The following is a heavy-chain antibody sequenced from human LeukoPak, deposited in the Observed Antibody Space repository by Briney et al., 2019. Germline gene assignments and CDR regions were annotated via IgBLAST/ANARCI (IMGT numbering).Heavy chain of an antibody. CDR1: GFTVSTNY. CDR3: ARDTYSSGWSRGFYYYYMDV. J-gene: IGHJ6*03. CDR2: IYSGGST. V-gene: IGHV3-53*01. Sequence: GGSLRLSCAASGFTVSTNYMTWVRQAPGKGLEWVSVIYSGGSTYYADSVKGRFTISRDNSKNTLYLQMNSLRAEDTAVYYCARDTYSSGWSRGFYYYYMDVWGKGTTVTVSS. D-gene: IGHD6-19*01.